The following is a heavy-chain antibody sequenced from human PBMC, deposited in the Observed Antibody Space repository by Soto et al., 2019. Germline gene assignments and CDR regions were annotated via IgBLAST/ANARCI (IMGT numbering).Heavy chain of an antibody. V-gene: IGHV4-39*01. J-gene: IGHJ5*02. Sequence: SSETLSLTCTVSGGSIISTFYYWGWLRQPPGRGLEWIANIHYSGETHYSPSLESRVAISVDTSKSQFSLTLDSVTAADTAVYYCARRPDFRDHGWFDPWGQGILVTVSS. CDR1: GGSIISTFYY. CDR3: ARRPDFRDHGWFDP. CDR2: IHYSGET. D-gene: IGHD4-17*01.